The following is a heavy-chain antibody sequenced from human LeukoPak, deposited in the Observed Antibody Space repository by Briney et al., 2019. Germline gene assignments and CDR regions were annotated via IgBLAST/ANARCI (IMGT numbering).Heavy chain of an antibody. CDR1: GGTFSSYA. J-gene: IGHJ4*02. CDR3: ARGITYDYVWGSYRHYFDY. V-gene: IGHV1-69*13. CDR2: IIPIFGTA. Sequence: GTSVKVSCKASGGTFSSYAISWVRQAPGQGLEWMGGIIPIFGTANYAQKFQGRVTITADESTSTAYMELSSLRSEDTAVYYCARGITYDYVWGSYRHYFDYWGQGTLVTVSS. D-gene: IGHD3-16*02.